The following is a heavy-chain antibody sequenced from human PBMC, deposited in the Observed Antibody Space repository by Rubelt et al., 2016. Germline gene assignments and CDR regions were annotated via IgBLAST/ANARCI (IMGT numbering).Heavy chain of an antibody. V-gene: IGHV3-53*01. J-gene: IGHJ4*02. CDR2: IYSGGST. Sequence: APGKGLEWVSVIYSGGSTYYADSVKGRFTISRDNSKNTLYLQMNSLRAEDTALYYCAKADYGDFNLFDYWGQGTLVTVSS. CDR3: AKADYGDFNLFDY. D-gene: IGHD4-17*01.